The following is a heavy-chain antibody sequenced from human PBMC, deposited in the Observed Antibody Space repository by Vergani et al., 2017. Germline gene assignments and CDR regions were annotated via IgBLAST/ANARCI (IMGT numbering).Heavy chain of an antibody. CDR2: IGKDGINT. V-gene: IGHV3-30*02. CDR3: AKYLRDSTDGLPDS. Sequence: QVQLVESGGGVVQPGGSLRLSCAASGFTFSSYGMHWVRQAPGKGLEWVAYIGKDGINTRYRDAVKGRFTVSRDNSKDILYLQMDSLRSEDMALYYCAKYLRDSTDGLPDSWGPGTLVIVSS. J-gene: IGHJ4*02. CDR1: GFTFSSYG. D-gene: IGHD2-21*02.